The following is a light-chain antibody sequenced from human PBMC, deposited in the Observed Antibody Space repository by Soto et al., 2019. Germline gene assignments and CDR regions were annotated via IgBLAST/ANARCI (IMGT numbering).Light chain of an antibody. V-gene: IGLV2-14*01. CDR2: EVS. CDR1: SSDVGGYNY. J-gene: IGLJ1*01. Sequence: QSALTQPASVSGSPGQSITISCTGTSSDVGGYNYVSWYQQHPGKAPKLMIYEVSNRPSGVSNRFSGSKSGNTASLTISGLQAEDEADYYCSSYTSSSTLVXGTGTTVT. CDR3: SSYTSSSTLV.